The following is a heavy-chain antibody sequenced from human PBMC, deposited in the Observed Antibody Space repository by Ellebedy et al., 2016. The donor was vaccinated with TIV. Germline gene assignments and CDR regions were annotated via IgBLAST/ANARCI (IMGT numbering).Heavy chain of an antibody. J-gene: IGHJ4*02. CDR1: GGPISSSTYH. CDR3: ARYRGVWGDFDY. Sequence: MPSETLSLTCTVPGGPISSSTYHWGWIRQPPGKGLEWNGRVHYTGSTHYNPSLKSRVPISVDPSKNQFSLKLSSVTAADTAVYYCARYRGVWGDFDYWGQGTLVTVSS. V-gene: IGHV4-39*07. D-gene: IGHD7-27*01. CDR2: VHYTGST.